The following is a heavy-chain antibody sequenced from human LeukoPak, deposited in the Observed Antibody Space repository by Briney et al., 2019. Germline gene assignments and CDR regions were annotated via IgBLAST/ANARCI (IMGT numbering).Heavy chain of an antibody. CDR1: GFAFSNYA. CDR3: AGGVDTAMVNYYYYYMDV. V-gene: IGHV3-21*01. CDR2: ISSSSSYR. J-gene: IGHJ6*03. Sequence: GGSLRLSCAASGFAFSNYAMSWVRQAPGKGLEWVSLISSSSSYRYYAGSVKGRFTISRDNAKNSLYLQMNRLRAEDTAVYYCAGGVDTAMVNYYYYYMDVWGKGTTVTVSS. D-gene: IGHD5-18*01.